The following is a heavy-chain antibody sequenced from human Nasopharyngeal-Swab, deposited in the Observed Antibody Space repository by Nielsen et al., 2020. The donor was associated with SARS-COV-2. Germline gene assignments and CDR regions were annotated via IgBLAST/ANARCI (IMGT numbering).Heavy chain of an antibody. J-gene: IGHJ4*02. V-gene: IGHV2-26*01. CDR3: ARMEGSSRWYY. CDR2: IFSNDEK. Sequence: WIRQPPGKALEWLAHIFSNDEKAYSTSLKSRLTISKDTSKSQVVLTMTNMDPVDTATYYCARMEGSSRWYYWGQGTLVTVSS. D-gene: IGHD6-13*01.